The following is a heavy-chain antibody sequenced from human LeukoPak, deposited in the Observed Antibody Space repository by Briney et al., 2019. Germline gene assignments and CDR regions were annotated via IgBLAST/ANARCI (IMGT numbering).Heavy chain of an antibody. V-gene: IGHV4-59*08. CDR2: VYNSGNT. CDR3: ARRNVLTEGEAFDI. J-gene: IGHJ3*02. CDR1: GGSIGSYY. D-gene: IGHD3-16*01. Sequence: SETLSLTCAVSGGSIGSYYWTWIRQPPGTGLEWIGYVYNSGNTNYNPSLRSRVTISIDAAKNQFSLKLNSATAADTAVYYCARRNVLTEGEAFDIWGQGTLVTVSS.